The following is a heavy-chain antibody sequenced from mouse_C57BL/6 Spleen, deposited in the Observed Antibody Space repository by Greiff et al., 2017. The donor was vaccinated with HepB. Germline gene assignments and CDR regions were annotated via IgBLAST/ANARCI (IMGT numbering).Heavy chain of an antibody. V-gene: IGHV1-5*01. D-gene: IGHD4-1*02. J-gene: IGHJ1*03. CDR3: TRSYQLVNWYFDV. CDR2: IYPGNSDT. Sequence: EVQLQQSGTVLARPGASVKMSCKTSGYTFTSYWMHWVKQRPGQGLEWIGAIYPGNSDTSYNQKFKGKAKLTAVTSASTAYMELSSLTNEDSACYYCTRSYQLVNWYFDVGGTGTTVTVSS. CDR1: GYTFTSYW.